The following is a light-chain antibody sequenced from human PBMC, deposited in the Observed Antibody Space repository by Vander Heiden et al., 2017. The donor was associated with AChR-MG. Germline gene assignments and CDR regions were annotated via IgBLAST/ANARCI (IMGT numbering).Light chain of an antibody. V-gene: IGKV1-39*01. CDR1: QSISAF. Sequence: DIQMTQSPSSLSASVGDRVTITCRASQSISAFLNWYQRKPGKAPQLLIYGTSSLLTGVPSRFSGSGFGTDFTLTISKLQAVDFATYYCQQSDSAPWTFGQGTKVEIK. CDR2: GTS. J-gene: IGKJ1*01. CDR3: QQSDSAPWT.